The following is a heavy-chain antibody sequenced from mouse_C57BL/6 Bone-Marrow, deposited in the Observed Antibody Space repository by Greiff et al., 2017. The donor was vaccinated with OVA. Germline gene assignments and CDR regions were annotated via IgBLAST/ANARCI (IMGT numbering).Heavy chain of an antibody. J-gene: IGHJ4*01. CDR1: GYTFTSYW. CDR2: IYPGSGST. Sequence: QVQLKQPGAELVKPGASVKMSCKASGYTFTSYWITWVKQRPGQGLEWIGDIYPGSGSTNYNEKFKSKATLTVDTSSSTAYMQLSSLTSEDSAVYYCARDSNYFYYAMDYWGQGTSVTVSS. V-gene: IGHV1-55*01. CDR3: ARDSNYFYYAMDY. D-gene: IGHD2-5*01.